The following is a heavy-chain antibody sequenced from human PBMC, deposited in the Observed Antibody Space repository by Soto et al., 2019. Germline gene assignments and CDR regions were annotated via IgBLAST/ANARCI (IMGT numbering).Heavy chain of an antibody. J-gene: IGHJ4*02. D-gene: IGHD3-10*01. V-gene: IGHV4-39*01. CDR3: ARQLAYYYGSGSSLDY. CDR1: GGPLRSSSFY. Sequence: SGTPSPPRTGFGGPLRSSSFYLGWVRPPPGKGLEWIGSIYYSGSTYYNPSLKSRVTISVDTSKNQFSLKLSSVTAADTAVYYCARQLAYYYGSGSSLDYWGQGTLVTVSS. CDR2: IYYSGST.